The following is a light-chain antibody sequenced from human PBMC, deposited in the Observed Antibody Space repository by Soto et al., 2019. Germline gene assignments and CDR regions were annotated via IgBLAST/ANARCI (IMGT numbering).Light chain of an antibody. CDR1: QSISSN. CDR2: GAS. V-gene: IGKV3-15*01. Sequence: EIVMTQSPATLSVSPGERATLSCWASQSISSNLAWYQQKAGQAPRLLIYGASTRATGISARFSGSGSGTEFTLTISSLQSEDFAVYYCQQYNDWPRRLTFGGGTKVDI. CDR3: QQYNDWPRRLT. J-gene: IGKJ4*01.